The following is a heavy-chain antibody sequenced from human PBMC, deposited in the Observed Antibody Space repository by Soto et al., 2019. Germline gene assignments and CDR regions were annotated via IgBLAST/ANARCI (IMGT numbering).Heavy chain of an antibody. J-gene: IGHJ4*01. CDR2: FHFSGST. CDR3: ARASGYSYGYDDFFDN. CDR1: VGPSKGYY. V-gene: IGHV4-59*01. Sequence: QVNLQESGPERVNLSGTLSLPGTVPVGPSKGYYGTWLRQSPTTGREWIGYFHFSGSTKYNPPLESRLTISADTSKNQISLTLSSVTAADTAVYYCARASGYSYGYDDFFDNWGQGTLANVSS. D-gene: IGHD5-18*01.